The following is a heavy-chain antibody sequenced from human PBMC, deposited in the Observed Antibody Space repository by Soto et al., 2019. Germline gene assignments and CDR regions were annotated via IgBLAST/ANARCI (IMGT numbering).Heavy chain of an antibody. D-gene: IGHD5-18*01. J-gene: IGHJ4*02. CDR1: GYTFSDYY. Sequence: QVQLVQSWAEVQKPGTSVKVSCKASGYTFSDYYLHWVRQAPGQGLEWMGWISPKSGGTHFAPKFEGRVTLTTDTSISTASMEVSRLSSDDTAVYYCARGPRTQPWFPSVYWGQGTLVTVSS. CDR3: ARGPRTQPWFPSVY. V-gene: IGHV1-2*02. CDR2: ISPKSGGT.